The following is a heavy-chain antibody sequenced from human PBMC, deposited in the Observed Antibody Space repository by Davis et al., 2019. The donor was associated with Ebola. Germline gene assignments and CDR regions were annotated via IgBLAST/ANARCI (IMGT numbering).Heavy chain of an antibody. Sequence: ASVKVSCKASGYTFTSYGISWVRQAPGQGLEWMGWISAYNGNTNYAQKLQGRVTMTTDTSTSTAYMELRSLRSDDTAVYYCARAYCTNGVCYRGWDYWGQGTLVTVSS. CDR3: ARAYCTNGVCYRGWDY. V-gene: IGHV1-18*01. D-gene: IGHD2-8*01. J-gene: IGHJ4*02. CDR2: ISAYNGNT. CDR1: GYTFTSYG.